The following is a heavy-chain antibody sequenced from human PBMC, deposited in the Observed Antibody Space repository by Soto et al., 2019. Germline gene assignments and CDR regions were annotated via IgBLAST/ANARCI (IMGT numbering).Heavy chain of an antibody. J-gene: IGHJ4*02. V-gene: IGHV1-2*02. CDR1: GYTFTGYY. Sequence: QVQLVQSGAEVKKPGASVKVSCKASGYTFTGYYMHWVRQAPGQGLEWMGWINPISGGTKYPQKFQGRVTITRVTSITTVYMSLTGLKSDDTAVYYCARDLAKGGGSAGFDYWGQGTLVAVSS. CDR2: INPISGGT. D-gene: IGHD2-15*01. CDR3: ARDLAKGGGSAGFDY.